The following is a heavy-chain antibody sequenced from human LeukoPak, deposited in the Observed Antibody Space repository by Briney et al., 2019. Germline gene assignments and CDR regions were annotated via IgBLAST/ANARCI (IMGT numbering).Heavy chain of an antibody. CDR1: GFIFRNAW. CDR2: IKSKTDGGTT. CDR3: TTEPHDSNLLDY. V-gene: IGHV3-15*01. J-gene: IGHJ4*02. D-gene: IGHD3-22*01. Sequence: GGSLRLSCAASGFIFRNAWMSWVRQAPGKGLEWVGRIKSKTDGGTTDYAAPVKGRFTISRDDSKNTLYLQMNSLKTEDTAVYYCTTEPHDSNLLDYWGQGTLVTVSS.